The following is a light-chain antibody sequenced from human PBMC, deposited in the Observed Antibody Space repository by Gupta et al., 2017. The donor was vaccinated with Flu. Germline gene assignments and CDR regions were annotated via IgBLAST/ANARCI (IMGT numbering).Light chain of an antibody. CDR1: SRDVGGYNY. V-gene: IGLV2-14*01. Sequence: QSALTQPDSVSGSPGQAIPLSCPGTSRDVGGYNYVSWYQQHPGKAPKVMIYEVSKRPSGVADRFSGSKSGNTASLTISGLQAEDEADYYCCSYTSSSTVVFGGGTQVTVL. J-gene: IGLJ2*01. CDR2: EVS. CDR3: CSYTSSSTVV.